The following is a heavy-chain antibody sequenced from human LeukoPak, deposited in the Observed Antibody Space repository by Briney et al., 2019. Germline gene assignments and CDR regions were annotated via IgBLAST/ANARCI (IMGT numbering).Heavy chain of an antibody. CDR2: IIPIFGTA. D-gene: IGHD3-10*01. Sequence: SVKVSCKAAGGTFSSYAISWVRQAPGQGLEWMGRIIPIFGTANYAQKFQGRVTITTDESTSTAYMELSSLRSEDTAVYYCAGGGSGSYYKSWVGYFDYWGQGTLVTVSS. V-gene: IGHV1-69*05. CDR3: AGGGSGSYYKSWVGYFDY. J-gene: IGHJ4*02. CDR1: GGTFSSYA.